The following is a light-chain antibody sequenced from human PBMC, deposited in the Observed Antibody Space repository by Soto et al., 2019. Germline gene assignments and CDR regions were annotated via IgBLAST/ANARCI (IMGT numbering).Light chain of an antibody. J-gene: IGKJ5*01. Sequence: EIVMTQSPATLSVSPGERATLSCRASQSVSSNLAWYQQKPGQAPRLLIYGASTRATGFPARFSGSGSGTEFTLPISSLQSEDFAVYYCQQYDNWHPLTFGQGTRLEIK. V-gene: IGKV3-15*01. CDR1: QSVSSN. CDR2: GAS. CDR3: QQYDNWHPLT.